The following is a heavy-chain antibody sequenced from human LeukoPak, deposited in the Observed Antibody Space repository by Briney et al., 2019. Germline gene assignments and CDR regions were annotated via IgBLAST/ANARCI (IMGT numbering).Heavy chain of an antibody. CDR1: GFTFSSYA. D-gene: IGHD3-22*01. Sequence: GGSLRLSCAASGFTFSSYAMHWVRQAPGKGLEWVAVISYDGSNKYYADSAKGRFTISRDNSKNTLYLQMNSLRAEDTAVYYCARGVTPHRVVVVTPHFDYWGQGTLVTVSS. J-gene: IGHJ4*02. CDR3: ARGVTPHRVVVVTPHFDY. CDR2: ISYDGSNK. V-gene: IGHV3-30-3*01.